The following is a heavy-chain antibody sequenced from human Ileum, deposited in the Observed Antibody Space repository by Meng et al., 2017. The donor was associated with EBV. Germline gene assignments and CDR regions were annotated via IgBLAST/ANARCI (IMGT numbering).Heavy chain of an antibody. J-gene: IGHJ4*02. CDR3: ARAHPVVYFFDY. CDR2: IQHSGST. D-gene: IGHD4-23*01. Sequence: QLRLQGAVSRQVKPSQTLSLTCAVSGGSISSGGHSWSLIRQPPGKGLEWIGDIQHSGSTYYNPSLKSRVTISVDGSRNQFSLKLSSVAAADTAVYYCARAHPVVYFFDYWGQGILVTVSS. CDR1: GGSISSGGHS. V-gene: IGHV4-30-2*01.